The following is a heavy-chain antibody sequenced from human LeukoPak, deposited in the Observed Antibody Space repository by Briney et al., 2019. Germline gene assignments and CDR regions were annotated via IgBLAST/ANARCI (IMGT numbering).Heavy chain of an antibody. CDR1: GFTFSSYW. D-gene: IGHD3-22*01. V-gene: IGHV3-7*01. CDR3: AREGSIVVVTGAFDI. CDR2: IRQDGSEK. J-gene: IGHJ3*02. Sequence: GGSLRLSCAASGFTFSSYWMSWVRQAPGKGLEWVANIRQDGSEKYYVDSVKGRFTISRDNAKNSLYLQMNSLRAEDTAVYYCAREGSIVVVTGAFDIWGQGTMVTVSS.